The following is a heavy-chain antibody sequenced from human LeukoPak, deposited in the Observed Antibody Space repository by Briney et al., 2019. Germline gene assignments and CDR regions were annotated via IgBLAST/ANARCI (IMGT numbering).Heavy chain of an antibody. D-gene: IGHD6-19*01. CDR1: GDSIRSSFYY. Sequence: SETLSLTCTVSGDSIRSSFYYWTWIRQHPGKGLEWMGYVYHNGATYYNPSLKSRISISVDTSKNQFSLKLSSVTAADTAVYYCAAQASDVYSSGWYSYYYGMDVWGQGTTVTVSS. V-gene: IGHV4-31*03. CDR3: AAQASDVYSSGWYSYYYGMDV. J-gene: IGHJ6*02. CDR2: VYHNGAT.